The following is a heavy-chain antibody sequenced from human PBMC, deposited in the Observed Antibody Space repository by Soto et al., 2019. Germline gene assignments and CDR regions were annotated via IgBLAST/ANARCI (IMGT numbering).Heavy chain of an antibody. CDR1: GFTFSTYA. J-gene: IGHJ4*02. D-gene: IGHD3-9*01. CDR3: ARNPNNDDILTGYYPYYFDY. CDR2: ISYDGSNK. V-gene: IGHV3-30-3*01. Sequence: PGGPLRLSCAASGFTFSTYAFHRVRKAPGKGLEGVAVISYDGSNKYYADSVKGRFTVSRDNSKNRLYLRMNSLRLDDTAVYYCARNPNNDDILTGYYPYYFDYWDQGSLVTVSS.